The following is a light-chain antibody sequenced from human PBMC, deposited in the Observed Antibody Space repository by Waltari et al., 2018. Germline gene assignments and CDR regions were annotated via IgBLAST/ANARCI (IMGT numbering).Light chain of an antibody. J-gene: IGKJ2*01. CDR2: AAS. CDR3: QQSYSTPYT. CDR1: QGISSN. Sequence: DIQMTQSPSSLSASVGDRVTITCQASQGISSNLNWYQQNPGKAPKPLIYAASSLQSGVPSRFSGSGAGTDFTLTISSLQPEDFATYYCQQSYSTPYTFGQGTKLEIK. V-gene: IGKV1-39*01.